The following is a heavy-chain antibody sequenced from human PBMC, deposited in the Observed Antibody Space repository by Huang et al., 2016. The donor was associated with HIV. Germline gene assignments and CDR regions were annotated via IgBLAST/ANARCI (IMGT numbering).Heavy chain of an antibody. CDR3: ARDVLRGLGYFDV. Sequence: QVQLVESGGGVVQPGGSLRLACAASGFTFSNYPMHWVRQAPGKGRDWVSVISYDDGGTTDFADSVKGRFTISRDNSKNTVYLQMSSLRADDTAVFYCARDVLRGLGYFDVWGRGTLVTVSS. V-gene: IGHV3-30-3*01. D-gene: IGHD4-17*01. J-gene: IGHJ2*01. CDR1: GFTFSNYP. CDR2: ISYDDGGTT.